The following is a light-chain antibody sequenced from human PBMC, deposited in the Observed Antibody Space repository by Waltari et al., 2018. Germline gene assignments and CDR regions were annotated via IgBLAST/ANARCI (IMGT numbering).Light chain of an antibody. Sequence: SYELTQPPSVSVSPGQTASITCSGNKLGDKYACWYHQKPGQSPVLGIYQDRKRPSGIPERFSGSNSGNTATLTISGTQAMDEADYYCQAWDNSTAVFGGGTKLTVL. J-gene: IGLJ2*01. CDR1: KLGDKY. CDR2: QDR. V-gene: IGLV3-1*01. CDR3: QAWDNSTAV.